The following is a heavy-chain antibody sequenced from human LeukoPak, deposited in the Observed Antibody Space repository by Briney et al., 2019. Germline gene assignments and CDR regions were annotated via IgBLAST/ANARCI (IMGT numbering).Heavy chain of an antibody. CDR2: ISGSGSAT. V-gene: IGHV3-23*01. CDR1: GFTFSNSA. CDR3: ARDRNSGSSLDI. Sequence: GGSLRLSCAASGFTFSNSAMSWVRQAPGKGLEWVSGISGSGSATYYADSVKGRFTISRDNSKNTLDLQMNSLRVDDTAVYYCARDRNSGSSLDIWGQGTMLTVSS. D-gene: IGHD6-6*01. J-gene: IGHJ3*02.